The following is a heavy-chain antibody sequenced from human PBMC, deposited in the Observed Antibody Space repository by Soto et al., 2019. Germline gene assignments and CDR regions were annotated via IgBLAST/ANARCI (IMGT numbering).Heavy chain of an antibody. CDR2: INAGNGNT. CDR3: ARDPQVRFLEPANQGGWFDP. D-gene: IGHD3-3*01. Sequence: GASVKVSCKASGYTFTTYAMRWVRQAPGQRLEWMGWINAGNGNTKYSQKFQGRVTMTRDTSTSTVYMELSSLRSEDTAVYYCARDPQVRFLEPANQGGWFDPWGQGTLVTVSS. V-gene: IGHV1-3*01. CDR1: GYTFTTYA. J-gene: IGHJ5*02.